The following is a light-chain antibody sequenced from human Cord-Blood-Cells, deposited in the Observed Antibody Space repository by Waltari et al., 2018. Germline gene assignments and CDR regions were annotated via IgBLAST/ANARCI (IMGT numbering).Light chain of an antibody. CDR2: KDS. Sequence: SYELTQPPPVSVSLGQMARITCSGEALPKKYAYWYQQKPGQFPVLVIYKDSERPSGMPERFSGASSGTIVTLTISGVQAEDEADYYCLSADSSGTYVVFGGGTKLTVL. CDR1: ALPKKY. CDR3: LSADSSGTYVV. J-gene: IGLJ2*01. V-gene: IGLV3-16*01.